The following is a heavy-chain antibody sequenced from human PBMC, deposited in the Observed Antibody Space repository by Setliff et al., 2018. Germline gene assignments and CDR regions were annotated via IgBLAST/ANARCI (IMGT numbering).Heavy chain of an antibody. D-gene: IGHD6-19*01. CDR1: GFTFSDYY. J-gene: IGHJ4*02. CDR3: AKDPGPSSGWYRPDYYFDY. V-gene: IGHV3-11*04. CDR2: ITSSGSTI. Sequence: GGSLRLSCAASGFTFSDYYMSWIRQAPGKGLEWISYITSSGSTIYYADSVKGRFTISRDNAKNTLFLQMNSLRVEDTGVYYCAKDPGPSSGWYRPDYYFDYWGQGILVTVSS.